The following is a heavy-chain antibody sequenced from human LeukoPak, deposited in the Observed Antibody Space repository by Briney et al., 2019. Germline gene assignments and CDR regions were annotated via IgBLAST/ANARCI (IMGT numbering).Heavy chain of an antibody. CDR3: GRLAMIRGVIVDY. J-gene: IGHJ4*02. CDR2: INNDGSNT. D-gene: IGHD3-10*01. V-gene: IGHV3-74*01. Sequence: PGGSLRLSCAASGSTFSSYWMHWVRQAPGKGLVWVSRINNDGSNTNYADSVKGRFTISRDNAKNTLYLQMNSLRAEDTAVYYCGRLAMIRGVIVDYWCQGTLVTVSS. CDR1: GSTFSSYW.